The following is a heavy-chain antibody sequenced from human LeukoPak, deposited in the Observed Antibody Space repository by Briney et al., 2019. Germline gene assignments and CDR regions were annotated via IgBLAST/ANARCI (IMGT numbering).Heavy chain of an antibody. CDR2: INYNGVTT. J-gene: IGHJ6*02. D-gene: IGHD1-26*01. Sequence: GGSLRLSCSASGFTFNTSAMHWVRQAPGKGLEFVSGINYNGVTTYVSDSVRGRFTISRDNSKNTLYLQMSSLRDEDTAVYYCASGARMDVWGQGTTVTVSS. V-gene: IGHV3-64D*06. CDR3: ASGARMDV. CDR1: GFTFNTSA.